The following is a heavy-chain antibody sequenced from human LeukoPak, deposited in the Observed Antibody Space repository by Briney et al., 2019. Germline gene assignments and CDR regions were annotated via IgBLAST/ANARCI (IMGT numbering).Heavy chain of an antibody. V-gene: IGHV4-4*08. J-gene: IGHJ6*03. CDR2: VYPSGST. Sequence: PSETLSLTCTVSGASISNYYWSWIRQPPGKGLEYIGFVYPSGSTNYNPSLKSRVTISVDTSRNQFSLELSSVTAADAAVYYCARTFTGSKYYYIDVWSKGTTVTVSS. CDR3: ARTFTGSKYYYIDV. CDR1: GASISNYY. D-gene: IGHD1-1*01.